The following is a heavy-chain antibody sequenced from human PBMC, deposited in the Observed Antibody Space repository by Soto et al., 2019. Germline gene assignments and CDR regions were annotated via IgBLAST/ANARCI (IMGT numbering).Heavy chain of an antibody. V-gene: IGHV3-30*18. D-gene: IGHD6-6*01. CDR1: GFTFSAYG. Sequence: PGGSLRLSCVASGFTFSAYGMHWVRQAPGKGLEGWALISNEAMNKDYADSVKGRFTLSRDNSKNMLYLQMNSLRPEDTAVYYCAKGSRSVYYYYYRLDVWREGSKVTVS. J-gene: IGHJ6*02. CDR2: ISNEAMNK. CDR3: AKGSRSVYYYYYRLDV.